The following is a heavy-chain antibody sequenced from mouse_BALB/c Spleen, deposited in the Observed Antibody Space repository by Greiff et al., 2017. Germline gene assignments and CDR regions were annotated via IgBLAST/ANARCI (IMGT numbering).Heavy chain of an antibody. J-gene: IGHJ4*01. CDR3: ARSMITPYYAMDY. D-gene: IGHD2-4*01. CDR1: GFTFSSFG. V-gene: IGHV5-17*02. CDR2: ISSGSSTI. Sequence: DVQLVESGGGLVQPGGSRKLSCAASGFTFSSFGMHWVRQAPEKGLEWVAYISSGSSTIYYADTVKGRFTISRDNPKNTLFLQMTSLRSEDTAMYYCARSMITPYYAMDYWGQGTSVTVSS.